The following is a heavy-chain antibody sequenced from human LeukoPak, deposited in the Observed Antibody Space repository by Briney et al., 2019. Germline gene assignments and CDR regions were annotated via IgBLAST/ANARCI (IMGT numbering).Heavy chain of an antibody. V-gene: IGHV3-11*06. Sequence: GGSLRLSCAASGFTFSDYYMTWIRQAPGKGLEWVSYTSSSSSDTTYADSVKGRFTITRDNAKNSLYLQMNSLRAEDTAVYYCARVGVITAAGTFDYWGQGTLVTVSS. D-gene: IGHD6-13*01. CDR1: GFTFSDYY. CDR2: TSSSSSDT. CDR3: ARVGVITAAGTFDY. J-gene: IGHJ4*02.